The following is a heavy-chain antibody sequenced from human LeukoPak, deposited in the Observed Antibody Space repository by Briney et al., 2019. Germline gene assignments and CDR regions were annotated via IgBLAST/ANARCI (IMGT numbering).Heavy chain of an antibody. V-gene: IGHV5-51*01. CDR1: GYSFTSYW. CDR3: ARPIYGSGATNWFDP. J-gene: IGHJ5*02. CDR2: IYPGDSDT. Sequence: GESLKISCKGSGYSFTSYWIGWVRQMPGKGLEWMGVIYPGDSDTRYSPSFQGQVTISADRSINTAYLQWSSLKASDSAMYYCARPIYGSGATNWFDPWGQGTLVTVSS. D-gene: IGHD3-10*01.